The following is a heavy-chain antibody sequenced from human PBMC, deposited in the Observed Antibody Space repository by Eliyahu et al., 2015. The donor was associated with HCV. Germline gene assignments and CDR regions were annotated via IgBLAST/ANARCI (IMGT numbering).Heavy chain of an antibody. V-gene: IGHV3-21*01. D-gene: IGHD5-18*01. CDR1: GFTFSSYS. Sequence: EVQLVESGGGLVKPGGSLRLSCAASGFTFSSYSMNWVRQAPGKGLEWVSSISSSSSYIYYADSVKGRFTISRDNAKNSLYLQMNSLRAEDTAVYYCARVHGGYSYGYYYWGQGTLVTVSS. CDR2: ISSSSSYI. CDR3: ARVHGGYSYGYYY. J-gene: IGHJ4*02.